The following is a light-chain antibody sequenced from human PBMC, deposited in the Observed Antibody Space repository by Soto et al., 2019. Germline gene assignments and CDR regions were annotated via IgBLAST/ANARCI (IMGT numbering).Light chain of an antibody. CDR3: LQDYNYPRT. CDR2: EAS. J-gene: IGKJ1*01. Sequence: AIQMTQSPSSLSASVGDTVTFTCRASQDIGKDLGWYQQKPGEAPALLIYEASTAQSGVPSRFTGSGFGTEFTLTISSLQPEDFATYYCLQDYNYPRTFGLGTRVEIK. V-gene: IGKV1-6*01. CDR1: QDIGKD.